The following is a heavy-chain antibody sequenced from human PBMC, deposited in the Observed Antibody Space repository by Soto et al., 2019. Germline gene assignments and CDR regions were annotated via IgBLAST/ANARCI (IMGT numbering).Heavy chain of an antibody. D-gene: IGHD1-26*01. CDR2: ISYDGSNR. V-gene: IGHV3-30*18. CDR3: AKDGRGGYFDY. CDR1: GFTFSSYG. J-gene: IGHJ4*02. Sequence: GGSLRLSCAASGFTFSSYGMHWVRQAPGKGLEWVAVISYDGSNRYYADSVKGRFTISRDNSKNTLYLQMNSLRAEDTAVYYCAKDGRGGYFDYWGQGTLVTVSS.